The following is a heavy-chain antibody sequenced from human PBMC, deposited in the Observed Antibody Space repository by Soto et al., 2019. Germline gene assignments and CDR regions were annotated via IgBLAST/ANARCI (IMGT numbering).Heavy chain of an antibody. CDR3: ARDYYDRRGYADSSVY. D-gene: IGHD3-22*01. CDR2: IIPIFGTA. J-gene: IGHJ4*01. Sequence: GASVKVSCKASGGTFSSYAISWVRQAPGQGLEWMGGIIPIFGTASYAQKFQGRVTITADESTSTAYMELSSLRAEDTAVYYCARDYYDRRGYADSSVYWGHGTLVTVSS. V-gene: IGHV1-69*13. CDR1: GGTFSSYA.